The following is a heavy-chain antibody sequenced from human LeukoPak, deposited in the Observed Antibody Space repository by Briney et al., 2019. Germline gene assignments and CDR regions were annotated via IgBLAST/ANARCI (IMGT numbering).Heavy chain of an antibody. D-gene: IGHD1-26*01. J-gene: IGHJ4*02. CDR1: GFTFSSYA. CDR2: ISYDGSNK. CDR3: ARDAGGSYFDY. V-gene: IGHV3-30-3*01. Sequence: GGSLRLSCAASGFTFSSYAMHWVRQAPGKGLEWVAVISYDGSNKYYADSVKGRFTISRDNSKNTLYPQMNSLRAEDTAVYYCARDAGGSYFDYWGQGTLVTVSS.